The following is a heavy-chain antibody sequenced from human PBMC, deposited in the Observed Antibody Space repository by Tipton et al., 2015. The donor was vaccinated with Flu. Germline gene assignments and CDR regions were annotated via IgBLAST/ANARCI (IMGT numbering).Heavy chain of an antibody. CDR2: ICQTGST. J-gene: IGHJ5*02. CDR1: GDSTRSGYC. Sequence: TLSLTCAVSGDSTRSGYCWGWIRQPPGKGLEWIANICQTGSTYHNPSLKSRAIIAVDRSKNQFSLKMNSVTAADSAVYYCARRDYSNYVSEPKNWFDPWGPGTLVTVSS. V-gene: IGHV4-38-2*01. CDR3: ARRDYSNYVSEPKNWFDP. D-gene: IGHD4-11*01.